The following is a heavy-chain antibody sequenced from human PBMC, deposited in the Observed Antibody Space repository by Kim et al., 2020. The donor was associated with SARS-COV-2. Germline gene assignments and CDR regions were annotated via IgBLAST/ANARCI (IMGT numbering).Heavy chain of an antibody. D-gene: IGHD2-21*02. CDR3: RRGPWGDTPS. CDR2: IHIDGTT. J-gene: IGHJ5*02. Sequence: GGSLRLSCAASGFIVTNHYLTWVRQAPGKGLEWLSMIHIDGTTYYADSVRGRFTISRDTSENTLYLQMNNLRAEDTAIYFCRRGPWGDTPSWGQGTRVTISS. CDR1: GFIVTNHY. V-gene: IGHV3-53*01.